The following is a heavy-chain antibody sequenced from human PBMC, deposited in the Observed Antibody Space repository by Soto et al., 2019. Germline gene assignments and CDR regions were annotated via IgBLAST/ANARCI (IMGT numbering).Heavy chain of an antibody. CDR1: GGSISSGGYY. Sequence: SETLSLTCTVSGGSISSGGYYWSWIRQHPGKGLEWIGYIYYSGSTYYNPSLKSRVTISVDTSKNQFSLKLSSVTAADTAVYYCVRVPILYYYDSSGRNDNWFDPWGQGTLVTVSS. V-gene: IGHV4-31*03. D-gene: IGHD3-22*01. CDR2: IYYSGST. CDR3: VRVPILYYYDSSGRNDNWFDP. J-gene: IGHJ5*02.